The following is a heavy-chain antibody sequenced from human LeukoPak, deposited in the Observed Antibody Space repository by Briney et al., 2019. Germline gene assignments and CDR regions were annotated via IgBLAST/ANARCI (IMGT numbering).Heavy chain of an antibody. CDR2: IYYSGST. V-gene: IGHV4-59*01. CDR3: ARETAYYYDSSGPYMDV. J-gene: IGHJ6*03. CDR1: GGSISHYY. D-gene: IGHD3-22*01. Sequence: SETLSLTCTVSGGSISHYYWSWIRQPPGKGLEWIGYIYYSGSTNYNPSLKSRVTISVDTSKNQFSLKLSSVTAADTAVYYCARETAYYYDSSGPYMDVWGKGTTVTVSS.